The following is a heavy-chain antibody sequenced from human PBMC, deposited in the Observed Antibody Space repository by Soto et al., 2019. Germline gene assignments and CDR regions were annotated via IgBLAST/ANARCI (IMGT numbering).Heavy chain of an antibody. V-gene: IGHV4-59*01. J-gene: IGHJ4*02. CDR1: GGSISSYY. CDR2: IYYSGST. Sequence: SETLSLTCTVSGGSISSYYWSWIRQPPGKGLEWIGYIYYSGSTNYNPSLKSRVTISVDTSKNQFSLKLSSVTAADTAVYYCARGSGWSRLHYFDYWGQGTLVTVSS. CDR3: ARGSGWSRLHYFDY. D-gene: IGHD2-15*01.